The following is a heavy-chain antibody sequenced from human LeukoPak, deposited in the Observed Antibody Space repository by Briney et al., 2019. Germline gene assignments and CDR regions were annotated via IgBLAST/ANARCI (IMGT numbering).Heavy chain of an antibody. CDR1: GFTFSSYG. CDR2: IRYDGSNK. D-gene: IGHD3-22*01. CDR3: ARQYYYDSSGSPLFDY. J-gene: IGHJ4*02. Sequence: GGSLRLSCAASGFTFSSYGMHWVRQAPGKGLEWVAFIRYDGSNKYYADSVKGRFTISRDNSKNTLYLQMNSLRAEDTAVYYCARQYYYDSSGSPLFDYWGQGTLVTVSS. V-gene: IGHV3-30*02.